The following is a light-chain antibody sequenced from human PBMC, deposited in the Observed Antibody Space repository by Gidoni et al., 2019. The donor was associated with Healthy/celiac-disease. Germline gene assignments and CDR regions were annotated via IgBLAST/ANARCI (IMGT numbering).Light chain of an antibody. Sequence: DIQMTQAPSSLSASVGDRVTITCRASQSISSYLNWYQQKPGKAPTLLIYAASSLQSGVPSRFSASGSGTDFTLTISSLHPEDFATYYCQQSYSTPPFTFGQGTKLEIK. J-gene: IGKJ2*01. CDR2: AAS. V-gene: IGKV1-39*01. CDR3: QQSYSTPPFT. CDR1: QSISSY.